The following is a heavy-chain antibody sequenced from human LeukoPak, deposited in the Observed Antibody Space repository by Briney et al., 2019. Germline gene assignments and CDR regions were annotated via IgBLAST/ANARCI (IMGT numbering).Heavy chain of an antibody. CDR2: ISSSSSYI. CDR1: GFTFSSYS. J-gene: IGHJ4*02. V-gene: IGHV3-21*01. Sequence: GGSLRLSCAASGFTFSSYSMNWVRQAPGKGLEWVSSISSSSSYIYYADSVKGRFTISRDNAKNSLYLQMNSLRAEDTAVYYCARTDTAMGHFDYWGQGTLVTVSS. D-gene: IGHD5-18*01. CDR3: ARTDTAMGHFDY.